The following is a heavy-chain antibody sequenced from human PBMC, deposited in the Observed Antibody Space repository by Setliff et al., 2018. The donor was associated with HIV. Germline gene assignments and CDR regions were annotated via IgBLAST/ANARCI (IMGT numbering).Heavy chain of an antibody. CDR3: ARVFHSLPTGLNDPFDM. V-gene: IGHV4-31*03. Sequence: SETLSLTCTVSGGSMNSGGYYWTWIRQHPGKGLEWIGYIYASGSPDYNPSLESRVTISSDTSKNQFSLKLKSVTGADTAVYYCARVFHSLPTGLNDPFDMWGQVTLVTVSS. D-gene: IGHD4-17*01. J-gene: IGHJ3*02. CDR2: IYASGSP. CDR1: GGSMNSGGYY.